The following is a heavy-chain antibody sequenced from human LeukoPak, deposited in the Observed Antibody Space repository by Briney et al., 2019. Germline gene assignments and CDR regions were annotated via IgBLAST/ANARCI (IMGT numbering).Heavy chain of an antibody. V-gene: IGHV3-33*01. D-gene: IGHD6-19*01. CDR1: GFTFSSYG. CDR2: IWYDGSNK. J-gene: IGHJ4*02. CDR3: ARDGIAVAGPPDY. Sequence: GGSLRLSCAASGFTFSSYGMHWVRQAPGKGLEWVAVIWYDGSNKYYTDSVKDRFTISRDNSKNTLYLQMNSLRAEDTAVYYCARDGIAVAGPPDYWGQGTLVTVSS.